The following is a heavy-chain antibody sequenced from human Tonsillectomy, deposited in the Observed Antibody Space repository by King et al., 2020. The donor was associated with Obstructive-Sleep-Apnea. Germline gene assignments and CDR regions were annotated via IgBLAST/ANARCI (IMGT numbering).Heavy chain of an antibody. CDR1: GGSINRSSSY. D-gene: IGHD5-24*01. Sequence: QLQESGPGLVKPSENLSLTCTVSGGSINRSSSYWGWIRQPPGEGLEWIGSIYYSGSTYYNPSLKSRVTISVETSKNPFSLKMSSLTVADTAVYYCARDQLDGYNVFWGQGTLVTVSS. V-gene: IGHV4-39*07. CDR3: ARDQLDGYNVF. J-gene: IGHJ4*02. CDR2: IYYSGST.